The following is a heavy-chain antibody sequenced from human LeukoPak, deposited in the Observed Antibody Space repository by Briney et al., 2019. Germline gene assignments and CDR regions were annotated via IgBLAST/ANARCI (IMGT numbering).Heavy chain of an antibody. V-gene: IGHV4-61*01. CDR1: GGSISSGSYY. Sequence: SQTLSLTCTVSGGSISSGSYYWSWIRQPPGKGLEWIGYIYYSGSTNYNPSLKSRVTISVDTSKNQFSLKLSSVTAADTAVYYCATSVPKSGYLFWGQGTLVTVSS. D-gene: IGHD3-22*01. CDR2: IYYSGST. J-gene: IGHJ4*02. CDR3: ATSVPKSGYLF.